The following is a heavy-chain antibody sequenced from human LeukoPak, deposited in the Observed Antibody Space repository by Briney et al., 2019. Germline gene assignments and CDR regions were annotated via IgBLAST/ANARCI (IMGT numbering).Heavy chain of an antibody. CDR2: IRYDGSNK. J-gene: IGHJ4*02. D-gene: IGHD2-2*01. V-gene: IGHV3-30*02. Sequence: PGRSLRLSCAASGFTFSSYGMHWVRQAPGKGLEWVAFIRYDGSNKYYADSVKGRFTISRDNSKNTLYLQMNSLRAEDTAVYYCAKDEGIVVVPADNYFDYWGQGTLVTVSS. CDR3: AKDEGIVVVPADNYFDY. CDR1: GFTFSSYG.